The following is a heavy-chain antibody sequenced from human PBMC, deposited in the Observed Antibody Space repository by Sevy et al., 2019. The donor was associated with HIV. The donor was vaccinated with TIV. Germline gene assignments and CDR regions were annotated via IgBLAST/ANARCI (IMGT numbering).Heavy chain of an antibody. CDR1: GYTFTSYG. Sequence: ASVKVSCKASGYTFTSYGISWVRQAPGQGLEWMGWISAYNGNTNYAQKLQGRVTMTTDTSTSTAYMELRSLRSDDTAVYYCARVTIHYYDSSGYVDYWGQGTLVTVSS. J-gene: IGHJ4*02. V-gene: IGHV1-18*01. D-gene: IGHD3-22*01. CDR3: ARVTIHYYDSSGYVDY. CDR2: ISAYNGNT.